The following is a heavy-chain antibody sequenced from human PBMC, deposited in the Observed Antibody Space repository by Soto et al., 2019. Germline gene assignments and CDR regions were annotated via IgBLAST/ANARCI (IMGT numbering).Heavy chain of an antibody. D-gene: IGHD3-9*01. CDR3: TTEDYDILTGYYYDY. CDR2: IKSKTDGGTT. V-gene: IGHV3-15*07. CDR1: GFTFSNAW. Sequence: GGSLRLSCAASGFTFSNAWMNWVRQAPGKGLEWVGRIKSKTDGGTTDYAAPVKGRFTISRDDSKNTLYLQMNSLKTEDTAVYYCTTEDYDILTGYYYDYWGQGTLVTVSS. J-gene: IGHJ4*02.